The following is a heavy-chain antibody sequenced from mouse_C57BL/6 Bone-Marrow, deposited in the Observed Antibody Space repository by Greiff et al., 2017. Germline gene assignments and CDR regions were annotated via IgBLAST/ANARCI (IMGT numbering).Heavy chain of an antibody. Sequence: EVKLVESGGGLVKPGGSLKLSCAASGFTFSSYAMSWVRQTLEKRLEWVATISDGGSYTYYPDNVKGRFTISRDNAKNNLYLQMRHLKSEDTAMYYCARDGSYDYDASYYAMDYWGQGTSVTVSS. D-gene: IGHD2-4*01. J-gene: IGHJ4*01. V-gene: IGHV5-4*01. CDR1: GFTFSSYA. CDR3: ARDGSYDYDASYYAMDY. CDR2: ISDGGSYT.